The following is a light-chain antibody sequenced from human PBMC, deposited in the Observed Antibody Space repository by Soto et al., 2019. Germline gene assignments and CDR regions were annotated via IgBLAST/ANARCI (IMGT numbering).Light chain of an antibody. CDR3: QQYNNWPYT. CDR2: DAS. V-gene: IGKV3-15*01. CDR1: QSVNSN. J-gene: IGKJ2*01. Sequence: EIMMTQSPATLAVSPGERAALSCRASQSVNSNFAWYQQRPGQAPRLLTYDASTRATDIPARFSGSGSGTEFTLTISSLQSEDLAVYYCQQYNNWPYTFGQGTKVEIK.